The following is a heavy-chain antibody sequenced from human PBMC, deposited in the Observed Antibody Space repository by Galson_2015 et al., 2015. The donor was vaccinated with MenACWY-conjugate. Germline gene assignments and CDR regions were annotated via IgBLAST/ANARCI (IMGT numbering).Heavy chain of an antibody. CDR2: INPSSGGT. Sequence: SVKVSCKASGYTFSSYHMHWVRQAPGQGLEWMGIINPSSGGTSSAQKFQGRVTMTRDTSTSTVYMELSSLRSEDTAVYYCARVGYCSSPTCYLAFFDYWGQGTLVTVSS. J-gene: IGHJ4*02. D-gene: IGHD2-2*01. V-gene: IGHV1-46*01. CDR1: GYTFSSYH. CDR3: ARVGYCSSPTCYLAFFDY.